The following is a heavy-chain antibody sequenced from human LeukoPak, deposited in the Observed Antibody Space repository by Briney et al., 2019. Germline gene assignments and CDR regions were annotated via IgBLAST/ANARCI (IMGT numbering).Heavy chain of an antibody. J-gene: IGHJ4*02. D-gene: IGHD3-10*01. V-gene: IGHV3-15*01. Sequence: GGSLRLSCAASGFTFSSYGMHWVRQAPGKGLEWVGRIKKKGDGGTTDYAAPVKGRFTISRDDSKNMLYLEMNNLKIEDTAVYYCTTVTMVRDYDYWGQGTLVTVSS. CDR2: IKKKGDGGTT. CDR3: TTVTMVRDYDY. CDR1: GFTFSSYG.